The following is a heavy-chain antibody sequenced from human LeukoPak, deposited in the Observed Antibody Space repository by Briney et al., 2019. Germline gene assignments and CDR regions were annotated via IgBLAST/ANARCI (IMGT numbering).Heavy chain of an antibody. CDR3: ARGRKGSWDY. CDR1: GGSISSYY. CDR2: IYYSGST. V-gene: IGHV4-59*08. D-gene: IGHD6-13*01. Sequence: PSETLSLTCTASGGSISSYYWSWIRQPPGKGLEWIGYIYYSGSTNYNPSLKSRVTISVDTSKNQFSLKLSSVTAADTAVYYCARGRKGSWDYWGQGTLVTVSS. J-gene: IGHJ4*02.